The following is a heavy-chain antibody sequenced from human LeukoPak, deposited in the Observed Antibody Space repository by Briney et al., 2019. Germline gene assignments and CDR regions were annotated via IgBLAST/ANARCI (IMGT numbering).Heavy chain of an antibody. CDR3: AKEYSSSRSKRGSYYYGVDV. V-gene: IGHV3-30*18. Sequence: GGSLRLSCVASGLTFSSSAIHWVRQAPGKGLEWVAVISFDGGNKYLAESVRGRFTVSRDNSNNTVYLQMSSLGAEDTALYYCAKEYSSSRSKRGSYYYGVDVWGQGTTVTVSS. J-gene: IGHJ6*02. CDR2: ISFDGGNK. D-gene: IGHD3-16*01. CDR1: GLTFSSSA.